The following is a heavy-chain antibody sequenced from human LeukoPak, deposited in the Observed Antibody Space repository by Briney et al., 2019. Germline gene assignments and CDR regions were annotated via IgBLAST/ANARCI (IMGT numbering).Heavy chain of an antibody. V-gene: IGHV4-59*01. J-gene: IGHJ5*02. CDR2: IYYSGST. CDR1: GGSISSYY. D-gene: IGHD3-22*01. Sequence: PSETLSLTCTVSGGSISSYYWSWIRQPPGKGLEWIGYIYYSGSTNYNPSLKSRVTISVDTSKNQFSLKLSSVTAADTAVYYCARVAYYYDSSGSTSNWFDPWGQGTLVTVSS. CDR3: ARVAYYYDSSGSTSNWFDP.